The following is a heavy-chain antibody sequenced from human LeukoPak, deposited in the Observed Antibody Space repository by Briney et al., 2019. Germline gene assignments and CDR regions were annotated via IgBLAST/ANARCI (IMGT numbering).Heavy chain of an antibody. CDR1: GDSISSYS. CDR2: ISSSGST. J-gene: IGHJ5*02. CDR3: ARVSWPGRGSRFDP. Sequence: PSETLSLTCTVSGDSISSYSWSWLRQPPGKGLEWIGYISSSGSTNYSPSLKSRVTISVDTSKNQFSLKLSSVTAADTAVYYCARVSWPGRGSRFDPWGQGTLVTVSS. V-gene: IGHV4-59*01. D-gene: IGHD3-16*01.